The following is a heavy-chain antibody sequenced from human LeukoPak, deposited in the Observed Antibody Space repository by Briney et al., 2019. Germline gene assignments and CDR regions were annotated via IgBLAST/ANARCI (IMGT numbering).Heavy chain of an antibody. J-gene: IGHJ4*02. CDR3: ARTRYCSGATCFSPELFDS. D-gene: IGHD2-15*01. V-gene: IGHV4-38-2*01. CDR2: IYHSGKT. Sequence: SETLSLTCAVSGYSISSGYHWGWIRQSPGEGLEWIGSIYHSGKTYYNPSLSSRVTISVDTSMNQFSLKLTSVTATDTAVYYCARTRYCSGATCFSPELFDSWGQGTLVTASS. CDR1: GYSISSGYH.